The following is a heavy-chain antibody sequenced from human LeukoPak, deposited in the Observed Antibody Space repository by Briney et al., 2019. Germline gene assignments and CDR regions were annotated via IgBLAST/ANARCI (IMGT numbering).Heavy chain of an antibody. Sequence: GGSLRLSCAASGFTFSSYAMSWVRRAPGKGLEWVSAISGSGGSTYYADSVKGRFTISRDNSKNTLYLQMNSLRAEDTAVYYCAKDRRITMVRGVIDYFDYWGQGTLVTVSS. CDR2: ISGSGGST. CDR3: AKDRRITMVRGVIDYFDY. J-gene: IGHJ4*02. V-gene: IGHV3-23*01. D-gene: IGHD3-10*01. CDR1: GFTFSSYA.